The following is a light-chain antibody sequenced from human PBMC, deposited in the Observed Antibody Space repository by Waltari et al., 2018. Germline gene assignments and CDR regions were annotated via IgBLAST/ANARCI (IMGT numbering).Light chain of an antibody. CDR2: GAS. J-gene: IGKJ1*01. CDR3: QQYKNWPPSPWT. V-gene: IGKV3-15*01. CDR1: QSVSSN. Sequence: EIVMTQSPATLSVSPGERATLPCRASQSVSSNLAWYQQKPGQAPRLLRYGASTRATGIPARFSGSGSGTEFTLTISSLQSEDFAVYYCQQYKNWPPSPWTFGQGTKVEIK.